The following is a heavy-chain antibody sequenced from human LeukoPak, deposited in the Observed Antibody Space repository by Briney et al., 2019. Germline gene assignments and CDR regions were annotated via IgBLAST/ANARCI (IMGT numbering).Heavy chain of an antibody. Sequence: PGGSLRLSCATSGFTFSSYGMHWVRQAPGKGLEWEAVIWYDGSNKNYVDSVKGRFTISRDNSKNTLYLQMNSLRAEDTAVYYCARDLSGGSYYNFDYWGQGTLVTVSS. CDR1: GFTFSSYG. CDR2: IWYDGSNK. D-gene: IGHD1-26*01. J-gene: IGHJ4*02. CDR3: ARDLSGGSYYNFDY. V-gene: IGHV3-33*01.